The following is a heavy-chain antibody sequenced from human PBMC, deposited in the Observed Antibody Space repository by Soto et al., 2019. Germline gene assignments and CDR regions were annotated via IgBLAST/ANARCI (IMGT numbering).Heavy chain of an antibody. V-gene: IGHV3-23*01. D-gene: IGHD3-16*01. CDR3: AKGFVMGGGGRGRYYGMDV. CDR1: GFTFSSYA. Sequence: EVQLLESGGGLVQPGGSLRLSCAASGFTFSSYAMSWVRQAPGKGLEWVSAISGSGGSTYYADSVKGRFTISRDNSKNTLYLQMTSLRAEDTAVYYCAKGFVMGGGGRGRYYGMDVWGQGTTVTVSS. J-gene: IGHJ6*02. CDR2: ISGSGGST.